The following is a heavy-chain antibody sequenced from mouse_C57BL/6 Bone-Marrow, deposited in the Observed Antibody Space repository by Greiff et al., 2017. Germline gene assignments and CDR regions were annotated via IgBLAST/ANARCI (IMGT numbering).Heavy chain of an antibody. J-gene: IGHJ3*01. D-gene: IGHD1-1*01. CDR1: GFNIKDDY. Sequence: VQLQQSGAELVRPGASVKLSCTASGFNIKDDYMHWVKQRPEQGLEWIGWIDPENGDTEYASKFQGKATITADTSSNTAYLQLSSLTSEDTAVYYCTTYYGSSPGFAYWGQGTLVTVSA. CDR2: IDPENGDT. CDR3: TTYYGSSPGFAY. V-gene: IGHV14-4*01.